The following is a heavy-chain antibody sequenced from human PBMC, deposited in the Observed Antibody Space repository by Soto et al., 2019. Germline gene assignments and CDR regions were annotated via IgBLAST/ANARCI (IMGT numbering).Heavy chain of an antibody. V-gene: IGHV4-59*01. CDR1: GGSISSFY. J-gene: IGHJ4*02. Sequence: QVQLQESGPGLVKPSETLSLTCTVSGGSISSFYWSWIRQPPGKGLEWIGYINYSWRSNHNPSLKSRVTISVDTSKNQFALKLTSVTAADTAIYYCARTLTTLTTPYFDYWGRGTLVTVSS. CDR2: INYSWRS. CDR3: ARTLTTLTTPYFDY. D-gene: IGHD4-17*01.